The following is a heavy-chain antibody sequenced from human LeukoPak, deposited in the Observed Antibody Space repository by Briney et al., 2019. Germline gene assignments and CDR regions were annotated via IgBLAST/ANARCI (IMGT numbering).Heavy chain of an antibody. Sequence: SETLSLTCAVYGGSFSGYYWSWIRQPPGKGLEWIGEINHSGSTNYNPSLKSRVTISVDTPKNQFSLKLSSVTAADTAVYYCARGQPYYDYVWGSYRGYFDYWGQGTLVTVSS. V-gene: IGHV4-34*01. CDR2: INHSGST. CDR1: GGSFSGYY. J-gene: IGHJ4*02. CDR3: ARGQPYYDYVWGSYRGYFDY. D-gene: IGHD3-16*02.